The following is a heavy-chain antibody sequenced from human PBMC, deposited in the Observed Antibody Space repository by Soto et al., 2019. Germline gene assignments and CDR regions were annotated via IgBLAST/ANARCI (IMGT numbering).Heavy chain of an antibody. J-gene: IGHJ3*02. Sequence: EGQLVESGGSCVTPGGSLRLSCAASGFPFTTAWMTWVRQAPGKGLEWVGRIRSKTSTETREYAAPVKGRFTISRDDSKNMLYLEMISLKSEDTGVYYCTTDGFSGIVGIWGQGTMVTVSS. V-gene: IGHV3-15*01. CDR1: GFPFTTAW. D-gene: IGHD5-12*01. CDR3: TTDGFSGIVGI. CDR2: IRSKTSTETR.